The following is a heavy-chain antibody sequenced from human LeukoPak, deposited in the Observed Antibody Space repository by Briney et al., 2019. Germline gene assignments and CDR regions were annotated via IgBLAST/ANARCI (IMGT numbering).Heavy chain of an antibody. CDR2: LSGSGGSS. V-gene: IGHV3-23*01. CDR1: GFTFSSYA. J-gene: IGHJ1*01. D-gene: IGHD1-1*01. Sequence: PGGSLRLSCVGSGFTFSSYAMSWVRQAPGKGLEWVSSLSGSGGSSYYADSVKGRFTVSRDNSNNTLFLQMTDLRVEDSAIYFGAKGGASGAYNYFNSWGRGSLVTV. CDR3: AKGGASGAYNYFNS.